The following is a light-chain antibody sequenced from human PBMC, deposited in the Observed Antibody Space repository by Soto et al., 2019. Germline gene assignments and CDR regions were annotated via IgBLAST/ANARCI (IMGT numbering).Light chain of an antibody. Sequence: DIQMTQSPSSLSASVGDRVTITCRASQGISNYLAWYQQKPGKVPKLLIYAASTLQSAVPSRFSGSGSGTHFTLTISSLQPEDVTPYYCQKYNSAPPSTFGQGTKVEIK. CDR2: AAS. CDR1: QGISNY. J-gene: IGKJ1*01. V-gene: IGKV1-27*01. CDR3: QKYNSAPPST.